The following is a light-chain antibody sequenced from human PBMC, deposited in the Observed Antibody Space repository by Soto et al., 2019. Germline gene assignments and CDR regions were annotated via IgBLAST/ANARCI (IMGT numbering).Light chain of an antibody. Sequence: DIQMTQSPSTLSASVGDRVTITCRASQSISDWLAWYQQKPGKAPKLLIYDISNLEIGVPSRFSGSGSGTEFTLTISSLQPDDFASFYCQEYNSYTWTFGQGPRWIP. CDR1: QSISDW. CDR3: QEYNSYTWT. CDR2: DIS. V-gene: IGKV1-5*01. J-gene: IGKJ1*01.